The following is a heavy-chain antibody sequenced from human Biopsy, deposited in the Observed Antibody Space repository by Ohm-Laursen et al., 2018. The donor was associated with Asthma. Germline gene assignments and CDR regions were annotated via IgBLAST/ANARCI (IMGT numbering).Heavy chain of an antibody. Sequence: SLRLSCAASGFTFSSYGMHWVRQAPGKGLEWVAVISYDGSNKYYADSVKGRFTISRDNSKNTLYLQMSSLRSEDTAVYYCARDPHNSYLASLRTKFNYYYYGMDVWGQGTTVTVSS. V-gene: IGHV3-30*03. CDR1: GFTFSSYG. CDR2: ISYDGSNK. J-gene: IGHJ6*02. CDR3: ARDPHNSYLASLRTKFNYYYYGMDV. D-gene: IGHD1-7*01.